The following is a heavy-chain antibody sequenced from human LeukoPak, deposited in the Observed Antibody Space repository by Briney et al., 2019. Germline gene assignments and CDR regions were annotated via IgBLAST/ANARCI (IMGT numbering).Heavy chain of an antibody. J-gene: IGHJ3*02. Sequence: SETPSLTCAVYGGSFSGYYWSWIRQPPGKGLEWIGEINHSGSTNYNPSLKSRVTISVDTSKNQFSLKLSSVTAADTAVYYCASGGRGRIAVAGTNAFDTWGQGTMVTVSS. CDR1: GGSFSGYY. D-gene: IGHD6-19*01. CDR3: ASGGRGRIAVAGTNAFDT. CDR2: INHSGST. V-gene: IGHV4-34*01.